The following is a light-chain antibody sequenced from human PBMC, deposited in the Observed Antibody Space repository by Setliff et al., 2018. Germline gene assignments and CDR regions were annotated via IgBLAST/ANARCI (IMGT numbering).Light chain of an antibody. CDR1: RSNIGAGFG. J-gene: IGLJ1*01. CDR3: QSYGGSVDFYV. Sequence: QSVLTQPPSVSGAPGQRVTISCTGTRSNIGAGFGVHWYQQVPGTAPKLLIYGGNNRPSGVPDRFSGSKSGTSASLAITGLQAEDEADYYCQSYGGSVDFYVFGTGTKVTVL. V-gene: IGLV1-40*01. CDR2: GGN.